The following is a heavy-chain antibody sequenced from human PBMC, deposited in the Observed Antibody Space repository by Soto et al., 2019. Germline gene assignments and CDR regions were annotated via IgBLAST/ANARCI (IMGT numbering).Heavy chain of an antibody. D-gene: IGHD3-10*01. J-gene: IGHJ4*02. V-gene: IGHV4-59*01. CDR3: AREVSSFGSNHFDS. CDR1: GTSIRGYY. Sequence: SETLSLTCSVSGTSIRGYYWTWIRQPPGKGLEWIGYIYYTGTTKYNPSLKSRVTISVDTSKSQFSLRLKSVRAADTAVYYCAREVSSFGSNHFDSWGQGALVTVSS. CDR2: IYYTGTT.